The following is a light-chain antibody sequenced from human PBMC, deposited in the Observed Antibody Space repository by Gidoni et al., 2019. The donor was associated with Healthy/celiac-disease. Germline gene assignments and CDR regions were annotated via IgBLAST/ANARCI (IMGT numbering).Light chain of an antibody. CDR2: TAS. CDR1: QSIRSW. Sequence: DIQMTPSPSPLSASVGDRVTITCRASQSIRSWLAWYQQKPGKAPKLLIYTASSLESGVPSRFSGSGSGTEFTLTISSLQPDDFATYYCQQYNSYPWTFGQGTKVEIK. J-gene: IGKJ1*01. V-gene: IGKV1-5*03. CDR3: QQYNSYPWT.